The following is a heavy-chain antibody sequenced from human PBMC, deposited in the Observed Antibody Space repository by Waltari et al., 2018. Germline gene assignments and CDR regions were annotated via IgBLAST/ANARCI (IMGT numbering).Heavy chain of an antibody. V-gene: IGHV4-38-2*01. CDR2: IYQSGST. Sequence: QVQLHESGPGLVKSSETLSLTCAVSGYSISSGYYWGWIRQPPGKGLEWIGTIYQSGSTYYTPSLKSRITLSLDTSKNQFSLKLNSVTAADTAVYYCARHQVGGRDFEYWGQGTLVTVSS. CDR3: ARHQVGGRDFEY. J-gene: IGHJ4*02. D-gene: IGHD1-26*01. CDR1: GYSISSGYY.